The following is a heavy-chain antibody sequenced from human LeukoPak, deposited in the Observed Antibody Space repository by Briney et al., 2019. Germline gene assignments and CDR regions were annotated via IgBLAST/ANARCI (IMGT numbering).Heavy chain of an antibody. CDR3: ASGSGSYRTPYYYMDV. CDR1: GFTVSSNY. V-gene: IGHV3-53*01. J-gene: IGHJ6*03. Sequence: GGSLRLSCVASGFTVSSNYMSWVRQAPGKGLEWVSVIYGGGSTYYADSVKGRFTISRDNSKNTLYLQMNSLRAEDTAVYYCASGSGSYRTPYYYMDVWGTGTTVTVSS. D-gene: IGHD3-10*01. CDR2: IYGGGST.